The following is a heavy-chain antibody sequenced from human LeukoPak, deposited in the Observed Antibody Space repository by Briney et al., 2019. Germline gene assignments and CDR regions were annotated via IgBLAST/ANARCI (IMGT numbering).Heavy chain of an antibody. J-gene: IGHJ5*02. D-gene: IGHD3-9*01. V-gene: IGHV3-23*01. Sequence: GGSLRLSCAASGFTFSSYAMTWVRQAPGKGLEWVSGISGSGGSTYYADSVKGRFTISRDNSKSTLFPQMNSLRAEDTAVYYWAKALTGKNWFDPWGQGTLVTVSS. CDR2: ISGSGGST. CDR3: AKALTGKNWFDP. CDR1: GFTFSSYA.